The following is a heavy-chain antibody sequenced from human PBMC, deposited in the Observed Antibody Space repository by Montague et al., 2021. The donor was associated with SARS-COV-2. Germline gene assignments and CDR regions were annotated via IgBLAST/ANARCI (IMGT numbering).Heavy chain of an antibody. V-gene: IGHV3-53*04. CDR3: SRTKDDYYDSSGPLDY. D-gene: IGHD3-22*01. Sequence: SLRLPCAASTFTVSSNYMSWVRQAPGKGLEWVSVIYKDGTTYYADSVKGRFTISRHNSKNTLFLQMNSLTAEDTAMYYCSRTKDDYYDSSGPLDYWGQGTMVTVSS. CDR2: IYKDGTT. CDR1: TFTVSSNY. J-gene: IGHJ4*02.